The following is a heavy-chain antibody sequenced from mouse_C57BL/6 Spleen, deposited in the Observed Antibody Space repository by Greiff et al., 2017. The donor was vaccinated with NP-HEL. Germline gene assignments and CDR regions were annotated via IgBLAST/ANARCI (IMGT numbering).Heavy chain of an antibody. CDR2: ISYDGSN. J-gene: IGHJ2*01. V-gene: IGHV3-6*01. CDR3: ARGGLWGYYFDY. CDR1: GYSITSGYY. Sequence: EVQLQQSGPGLVKPSQSLSLTCSVTGYSITSGYYWNWIRQFPGNKLEWMGYISYDGSNNYNPSLKNRISITRDTSKNQFFLKLNSVTTEDTATYYCARGGLWGYYFDYWGQGTTLTVSS. D-gene: IGHD1-1*02.